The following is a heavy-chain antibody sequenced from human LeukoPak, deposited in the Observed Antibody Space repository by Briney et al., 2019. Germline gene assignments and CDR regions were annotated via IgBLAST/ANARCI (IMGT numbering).Heavy chain of an antibody. CDR2: IYYSGST. CDR3: ARAHLSSGWYFKAFDI. V-gene: IGHV4-59*01. J-gene: IGHJ3*02. CDR1: GGSISSYY. Sequence: SETLSLTCTVSGGSISSYYWSWIRQPPGKGLEWIGYIYYSGSTNYNPSLKSRVTISVDTSKNQFSLKLSSVTAADTAVYYCARAHLSSGWYFKAFDIWGQGTMVTVSS. D-gene: IGHD6-19*01.